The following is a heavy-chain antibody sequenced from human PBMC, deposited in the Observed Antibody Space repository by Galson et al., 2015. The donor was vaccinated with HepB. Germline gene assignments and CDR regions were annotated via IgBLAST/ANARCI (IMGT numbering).Heavy chain of an antibody. CDR2: IYYSGST. J-gene: IGHJ4*01. D-gene: IGHD6-19*01. CDR3: ARSLIAVAGNPYFDY. CDR1: GGSISSYY. Sequence: SETLSLTCTVSGGSISSYYWSWIRQPPGKGLEWIGYIYYSGSTNYNPSLKSRVTISVDTSKNQFSLKLSSVTAADTAVYYCARSLIAVAGNPYFDYCGHGTLVTASS. V-gene: IGHV4-59*01.